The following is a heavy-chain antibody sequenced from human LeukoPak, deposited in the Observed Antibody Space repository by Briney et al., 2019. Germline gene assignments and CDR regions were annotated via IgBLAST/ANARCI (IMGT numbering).Heavy chain of an antibody. CDR2: MNPNSDNT. J-gene: IGHJ4*02. Sequence: ASVKVSCKASGYTFTSYDINWVRQATGQGLEWMGWMNPNSDNTGYAQKFQGRVTMTSNTSISTVYMELSSLRSEDTAVYYCARWGDSYSRFDYWGQGTLVTVTS. CDR3: ARWGDSYSRFDY. D-gene: IGHD4-11*01. CDR1: GYTFTSYD. V-gene: IGHV1-8*01.